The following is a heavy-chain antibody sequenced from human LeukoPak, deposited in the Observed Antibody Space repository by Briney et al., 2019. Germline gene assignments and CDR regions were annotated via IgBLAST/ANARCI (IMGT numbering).Heavy chain of an antibody. D-gene: IGHD3-22*01. CDR1: GGSISSGGYY. CDR2: IYYSGST. Sequence: SETLSLTCTVSGGSISSGGYYWSWIRQHPGKGLEWIGYIYYSGSTYYNPSLESRVTISVDTSKNQFSLKLSSVTAADTAVYYCASISGYYYFDYWGQGTLVTVSS. V-gene: IGHV4-31*03. J-gene: IGHJ4*02. CDR3: ASISGYYYFDY.